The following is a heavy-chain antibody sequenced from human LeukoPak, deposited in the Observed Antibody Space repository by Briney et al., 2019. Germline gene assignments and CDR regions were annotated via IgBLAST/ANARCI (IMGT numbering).Heavy chain of an antibody. Sequence: SETLSLICAVYGGSLSGYYWSWIRQPPGKGLEWIGEINHSGSTNYNPSLKSRVTISVDTSKNQFSLKLSSVTAADTAVYYCARGRSRGRGYSYGYSMDYFDYWGQGTLVTLSS. CDR3: ARGRSRGRGYSYGYSMDYFDY. J-gene: IGHJ4*02. V-gene: IGHV4-34*01. CDR2: INHSGST. D-gene: IGHD5-18*01. CDR1: GGSLSGYY.